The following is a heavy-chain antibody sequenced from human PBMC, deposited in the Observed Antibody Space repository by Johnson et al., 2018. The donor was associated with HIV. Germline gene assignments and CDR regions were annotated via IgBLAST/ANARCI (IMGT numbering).Heavy chain of an antibody. J-gene: IGHJ3*02. Sequence: QVQLVESGGGVVQRGGSLRLSCVASGFTFSSYGMHWVRQAPGKGLEWVAFIRYDGTNKYYADSVKGRFTVSRDNSKNTLYVEMNSLRVEDTAVYYCARELPSYDILTGPGAFDIWGQGTMVTVSS. V-gene: IGHV3-30*02. D-gene: IGHD3-9*01. CDR3: ARELPSYDILTGPGAFDI. CDR2: IRYDGTNK. CDR1: GFTFSSYG.